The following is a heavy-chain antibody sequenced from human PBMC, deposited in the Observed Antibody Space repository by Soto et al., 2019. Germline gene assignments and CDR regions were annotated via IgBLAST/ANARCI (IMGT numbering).Heavy chain of an antibody. V-gene: IGHV4-59*01. CDR3: ASMIGDRVLSIDS. CDR2: IFYSGST. Sequence: QVQLQESGPGLVKPSETLSLTCTVSGGSISSYYWSWIRQPPGKGLEWIGFIFYSGSTSYNPSLQSRVTMPRDTSEYQFSLKLNAVTAADTAVYYCASMIGDRVLSIDSWGQGTLVAVSS. D-gene: IGHD3-10*02. CDR1: GGSISSYY. J-gene: IGHJ5*01.